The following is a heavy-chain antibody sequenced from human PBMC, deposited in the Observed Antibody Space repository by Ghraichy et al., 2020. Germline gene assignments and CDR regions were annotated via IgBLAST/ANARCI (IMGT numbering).Heavy chain of an antibody. CDR3: VKDVVRLFQNLDS. CDR2: ISSSGSTI. Sequence: GGSLRLSCAASGFTFSDCSMNWVRQSPGKGLEWVSYISSSGSTIYYADSVKGRFTIFRDNAKNSLYLQMNSLRDDDTAVYYCVKDVVRLFQNLDSWGQVTLVTVSS. V-gene: IGHV3-48*02. CDR1: GFTFSDCS. D-gene: IGHD2-21*01. J-gene: IGHJ4*02.